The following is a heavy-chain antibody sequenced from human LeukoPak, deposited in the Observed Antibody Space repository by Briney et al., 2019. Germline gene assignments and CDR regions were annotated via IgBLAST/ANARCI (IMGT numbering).Heavy chain of an antibody. CDR3: VKDRPYDYVWGSYPPPY. Sequence: PGRSLRLSCAASGFIFRNYGIHWVRQAPGKGLEYVSAISSNGGSTYYADSVKGRFTISRDNSKNTLYLQMSSLRAEDTAVYYCVKDRPYDYVWGSYPPPYWGQGTLVTVSS. CDR1: GFIFRNYG. V-gene: IGHV3-64D*06. D-gene: IGHD3-16*02. J-gene: IGHJ4*02. CDR2: ISSNGGST.